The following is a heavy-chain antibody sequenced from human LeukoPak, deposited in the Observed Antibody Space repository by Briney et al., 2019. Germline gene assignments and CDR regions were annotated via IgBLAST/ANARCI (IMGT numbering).Heavy chain of an antibody. D-gene: IGHD1-7*01. CDR2: IYTSGST. J-gene: IGHJ4*02. Sequence: PSETLSLTCTVSGGSITYYYWNWIRQPAGKALEWIWRIYTSGSTDYKPSLKSRVTMSLDTSKNQLSLELSSVTAADTAVYYCARGISGTTGWPIKYYFDFWGQGTPVTVSS. V-gene: IGHV4-4*07. CDR3: ARGISGTTGWPIKYYFDF. CDR1: GGSITYYY.